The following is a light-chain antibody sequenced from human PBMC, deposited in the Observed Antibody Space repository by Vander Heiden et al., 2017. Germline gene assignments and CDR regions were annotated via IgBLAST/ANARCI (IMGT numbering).Light chain of an antibody. CDR1: ALPKKY. CDR3: LSADSSGTDNYV. CDR2: KDS. Sequence: SYELTQPPSVSVSLGQMARITCSGEALPKKYAYWYQQKPGQFPVLVIYKDSERPSGSPERFSGSSSGTIVTLTISGVQAEDEADYYCLSADSSGTDNYVFGTGTKVTVL. J-gene: IGLJ1*01. V-gene: IGLV3-16*01.